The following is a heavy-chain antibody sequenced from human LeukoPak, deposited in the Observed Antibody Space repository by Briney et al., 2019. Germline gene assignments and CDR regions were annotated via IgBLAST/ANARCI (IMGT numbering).Heavy chain of an antibody. CDR2: ISGGGGST. Sequence: GGSLRLSCAASGFTFSSYAMSWVRQSPGKGLEWVSAISGGGGSTYYADSVKGRFTISRDNSRNTLYLQMNSLRAEDTAVYYCAKFYDISTGYFDCWGQGTLVTVSS. J-gene: IGHJ4*02. CDR1: GFTFSSYA. V-gene: IGHV3-23*01. CDR3: AKFYDISTGYFDC. D-gene: IGHD3-9*01.